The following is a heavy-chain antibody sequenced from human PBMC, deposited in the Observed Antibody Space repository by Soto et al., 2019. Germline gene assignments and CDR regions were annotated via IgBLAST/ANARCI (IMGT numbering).Heavy chain of an antibody. V-gene: IGHV3-74*03. Sequence: EVQLVESGGDLVQPGGSLRLSCAASGFSFSGHWMHWVRQVPGKGLEWVSRINTDGGNSAYADSVKGRFTISRDNAKNPLYLQMNGLRAEDTAVYYCAREAGYCSRTSCYRRAFDTWGQGTTVTVSS. D-gene: IGHD2-2*01. CDR1: GFSFSGHW. CDR3: AREAGYCSRTSCYRRAFDT. J-gene: IGHJ3*02. CDR2: INTDGGNS.